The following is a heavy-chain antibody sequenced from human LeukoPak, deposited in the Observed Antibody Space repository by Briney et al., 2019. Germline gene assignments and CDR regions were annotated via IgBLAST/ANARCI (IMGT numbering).Heavy chain of an antibody. J-gene: IGHJ4*02. D-gene: IGHD6-19*01. CDR1: GFTSSSYA. CDR3: ARVKIPGIAVAGQYFDY. V-gene: IGHV3-30-3*01. Sequence: PGGSLRLSCAASGFTSSSYAMHWVRQAPGKGLEWVAVISYDGSNKYYADSVKGRFTISRDNSKNTLYLQMNSLRAEDTAVYYCARVKIPGIAVAGQYFDYWGQGTLVTVSS. CDR2: ISYDGSNK.